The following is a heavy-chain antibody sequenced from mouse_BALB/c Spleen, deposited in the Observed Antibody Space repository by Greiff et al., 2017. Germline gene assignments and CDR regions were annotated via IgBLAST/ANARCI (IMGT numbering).Heavy chain of an antibody. CDR1: GYTFTSYT. V-gene: IGHV1-4*01. J-gene: IGHJ3*01. CDR2: INPSSGYT. Sequence: VQLQQSGAELARPGASVKMSCKASGYTFTSYTMHWVKQRPGQGLEWIGYINPSSGYTNYNQKFKGKATLTVDTSSSTAYMQLSSLTSEDSAVYYCTRNPNYRYDAAWFAYWGQGTLVTVSA. CDR3: TRNPNYRYDAAWFAY. D-gene: IGHD2-14*01.